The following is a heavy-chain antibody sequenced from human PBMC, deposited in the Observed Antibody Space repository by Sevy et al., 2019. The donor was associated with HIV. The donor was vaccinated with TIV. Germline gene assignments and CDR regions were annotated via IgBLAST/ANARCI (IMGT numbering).Heavy chain of an antibody. Sequence: SETLSLTCTVSGGSISSSSYYWGWIRQPPGKGLGWIGSIYYSGSTYYNPSLKSRVTISVDTSKNQFSLMLSSVTAADTAVYYCASRTVTTNYFDYWGQGTLVTVSS. V-gene: IGHV4-39*01. J-gene: IGHJ4*02. CDR2: IYYSGST. CDR3: ASRTVTTNYFDY. CDR1: GGSISSSSYY. D-gene: IGHD4-17*01.